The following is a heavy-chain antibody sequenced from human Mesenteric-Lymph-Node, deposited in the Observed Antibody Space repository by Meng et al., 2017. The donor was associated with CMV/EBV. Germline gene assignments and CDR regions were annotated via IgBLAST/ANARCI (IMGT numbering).Heavy chain of an antibody. Sequence: SCAASGFIFSSYTMNWVRQAPGKGLEWVSLINWDGRSTHYAHSVKGRFTISRDNSKNSLYLQMNSLRTEDTALYYCTKEQGGATGFDYWGQGTLVTVSS. CDR3: TKEQGGATGFDY. D-gene: IGHD1-14*01. V-gene: IGHV3-43*01. CDR2: INWDGRST. CDR1: GFIFSSYT. J-gene: IGHJ4*02.